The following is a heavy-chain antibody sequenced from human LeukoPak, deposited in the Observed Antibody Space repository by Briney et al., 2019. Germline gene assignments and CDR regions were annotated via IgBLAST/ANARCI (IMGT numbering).Heavy chain of an antibody. J-gene: IGHJ4*02. CDR1: GGSISSGDYY. Sequence: SQTLSLTCTVSGGSISSGDYYWSWIRQPPGKGLEWIGYIYYSGSTYYNPSLKSRVTISVDTSKNQLSLKLSSVTAADAAVYYCARDSYGDYAGYWGQGTLVTVSS. CDR2: IYYSGST. V-gene: IGHV4-30-4*01. D-gene: IGHD4-17*01. CDR3: ARDSYGDYAGY.